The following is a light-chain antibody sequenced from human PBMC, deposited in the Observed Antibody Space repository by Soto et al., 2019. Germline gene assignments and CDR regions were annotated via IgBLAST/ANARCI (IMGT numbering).Light chain of an antibody. CDR2: DVS. CDR1: SSDVGGYNY. Sequence: QSVLTQPRSVSGSPGQSVTISCTGTSSDVGGYNYVSWYQQHPGKAPKLMIYDVSKRPSGVPDRFSGSKSGNTASLTISGLQAEDEADYYCCSYAGSDLVFGGGTQLTVL. V-gene: IGLV2-11*01. J-gene: IGLJ2*01. CDR3: CSYAGSDLV.